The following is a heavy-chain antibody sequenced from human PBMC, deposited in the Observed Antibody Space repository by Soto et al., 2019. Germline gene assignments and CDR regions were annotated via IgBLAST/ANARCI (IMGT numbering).Heavy chain of an antibody. V-gene: IGHV3-7*01. CDR2: IKQDGSDK. D-gene: IGHD6-13*01. J-gene: IGHJ4*02. CDR1: GFTFIRYW. Sequence: PGGSLRLSCAASGFTFIRYWMSWVRQAPGKGLEWVAYIKQDGSDKYYVDSVKGRFTISRDNAKNSLYLQMNSLRAEDTAVYYCAGDFLAQLAYWGQGTLVTVS. CDR3: AGDFLAQLAY.